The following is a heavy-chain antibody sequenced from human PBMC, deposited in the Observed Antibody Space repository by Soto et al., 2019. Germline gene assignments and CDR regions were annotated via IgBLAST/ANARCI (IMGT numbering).Heavy chain of an antibody. D-gene: IGHD3-10*01. V-gene: IGHV3-23*01. J-gene: IGHJ5*02. Sequence: PGGSLRLSCAASGFTFSSYAMSWVRQAPGQGLEWISSISGSSGSTYYADSVQGRFTMTTDTSTSTAYMELRSLRSDDTAVYYCARVLITMVRGGWFDPWGQGTLVTVSS. CDR3: ARVLITMVRGGWFDP. CDR1: GFTFSSYA. CDR2: ISGSSGST.